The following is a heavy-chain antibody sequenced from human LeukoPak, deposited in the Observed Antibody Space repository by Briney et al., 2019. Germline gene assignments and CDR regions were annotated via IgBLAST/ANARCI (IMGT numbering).Heavy chain of an antibody. D-gene: IGHD3-22*01. CDR3: ARRRYYDGSGYLE. V-gene: IGHV4-39*01. Sequence: SETLSLTCSGSGDSVSRSDSYWDWIRQPPRKGLEWIGTIYYSGRTYYSPSLKSRVTMSVDPSNNQFSLNLRSVTAADTALYYCARRRYYDGSGYLEWGQGTLLSVSS. CDR1: GDSVSRSDSY. J-gene: IGHJ1*01. CDR2: IYYSGRT.